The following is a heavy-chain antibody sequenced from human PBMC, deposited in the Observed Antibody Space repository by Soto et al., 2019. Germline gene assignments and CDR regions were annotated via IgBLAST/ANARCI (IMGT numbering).Heavy chain of an antibody. J-gene: IGHJ4*02. D-gene: IGHD3-22*01. CDR2: IYYSGST. CDR1: GGSISSGGYY. Sequence: SETLSLTCTVSGGSISSGGYYWSWIRQHPGKGLEWIGYIYYSGSTYYNPSLKSRVTISVDTSKNQFSLKLSSVTAADTAVYYCARTSLGGNSSGYYQTLDYWGQGXLVTVSS. V-gene: IGHV4-31*03. CDR3: ARTSLGGNSSGYYQTLDY.